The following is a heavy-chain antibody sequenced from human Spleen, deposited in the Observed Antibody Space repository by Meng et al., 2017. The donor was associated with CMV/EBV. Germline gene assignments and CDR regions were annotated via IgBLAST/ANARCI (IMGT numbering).Heavy chain of an antibody. J-gene: IGHJ6*02. Sequence: GESLKISCAASGFTFSDYYMSWVRQAPGKGLEWVGFIRNKAYGGTTEYAASVKGRFTISRDDSKSIAYLQMNSLKTEDTAVYYCTRDIVDYGMDVWGQGTTVTVSS. CDR1: GFTFSDYY. D-gene: IGHD2-15*01. V-gene: IGHV3-71*01. CDR3: TRDIVDYGMDV. CDR2: IRNKAYGGTT.